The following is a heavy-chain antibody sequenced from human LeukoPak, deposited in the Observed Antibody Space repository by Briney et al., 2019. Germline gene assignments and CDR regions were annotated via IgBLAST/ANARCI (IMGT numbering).Heavy chain of an antibody. D-gene: IGHD6-19*01. V-gene: IGHV5-51*01. Sequence: GESLKISCKGSGYSFRNYWIGWVRQMPGKSLGWMGIIYPGDSDTKYSPSFQGQVTISADKSISTAYLQWSSLKASDTAIYYCARIGVRYSSGWFDYWGQGTLVTVSS. CDR2: IYPGDSDT. J-gene: IGHJ4*02. CDR1: GYSFRNYW. CDR3: ARIGVRYSSGWFDY.